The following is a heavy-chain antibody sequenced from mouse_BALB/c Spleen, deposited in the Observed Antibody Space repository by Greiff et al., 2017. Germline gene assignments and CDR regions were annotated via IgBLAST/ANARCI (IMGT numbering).Heavy chain of an antibody. CDR2: INPGSGGT. CDR3: ARATVRATSFAY. J-gene: IGHJ3*01. V-gene: IGHV1-54*01. CDR1: GFAFTNYS. Sequence: VQLLESGAELVRPGTSVKVSCKASGFAFTNYSIEWVKQRPGQGLEWIGVINPGSGGTNYNEKFKGKATLTADKSSSTAYMQLSSLASEDSAVYFCARATVRATSFAYWGQGTLVTVSA. D-gene: IGHD3-1*01.